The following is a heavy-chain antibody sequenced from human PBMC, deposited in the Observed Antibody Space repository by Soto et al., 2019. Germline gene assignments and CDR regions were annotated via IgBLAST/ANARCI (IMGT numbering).Heavy chain of an antibody. CDR1: GGRIRSGGYY. D-gene: IGHD6-6*01. J-gene: IGHJ3*02. CDR3: ARPGSSSDASRAFDI. Sequence: SLSLTGSVCGGRIRSGGYYWSGIRQHPGKGLEWIGYIYYSGSTYYNPSLKSRVTISVDTSKNQFSLKLSPVTAADTAVYHCARPGSSSDASRAFDICGQRTMVTVSS. CDR2: IYYSGST. V-gene: IGHV4-31*03.